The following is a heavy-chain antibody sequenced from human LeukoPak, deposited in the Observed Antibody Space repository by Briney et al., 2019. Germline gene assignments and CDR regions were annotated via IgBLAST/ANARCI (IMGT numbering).Heavy chain of an antibody. D-gene: IGHD2-21*02. CDR3: VKEGMTAVDY. V-gene: IGHV3-23*01. CDR1: GFTFSNYA. J-gene: IGHJ4*02. Sequence: PPGGSLRLSCAASGFTFSNYAMTWVRQAPGKGLEWVSSITGTGFNTYYADFVKGRFTISRDNSKNTLYLQMSSLRAEDTAVYYCVKEGMTAVDYWGQGTLVTVSS. CDR2: ITGTGFNT.